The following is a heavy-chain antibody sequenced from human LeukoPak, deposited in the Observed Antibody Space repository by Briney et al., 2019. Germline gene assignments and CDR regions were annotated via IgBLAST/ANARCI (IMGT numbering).Heavy chain of an antibody. D-gene: IGHD1/OR15-1a*01. J-gene: IGHJ4*02. CDR1: GYSISSGYY. Sequence: SETLSLTCAVSGYSISSGYYWGWIRQPPGKGLEWIGSIYHSGSTYYNPSLKSRVTISVDTSENQFSLKLSSVTAADTAVYYCARHRAHWDTYYFDYWGQGTLVTVSS. CDR3: ARHRAHWDTYYFDY. V-gene: IGHV4-38-2*01. CDR2: IYHSGST.